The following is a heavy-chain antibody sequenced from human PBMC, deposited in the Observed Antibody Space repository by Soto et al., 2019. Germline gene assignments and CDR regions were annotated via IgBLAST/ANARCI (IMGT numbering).Heavy chain of an antibody. V-gene: IGHV4-59*01. CDR3: ARFNYYGSGSYKGWFDP. D-gene: IGHD3-10*01. J-gene: IGHJ5*02. CDR1: GGSISSYY. CDR2: IYYSGST. Sequence: SETLSLTCTVSGGSISSYYWSWIRQPPGKGLEWIGYIYYSGSTNYNPSLKSRVTISVDTSKNQFSLKLSSVTAADTAVYYCARFNYYGSGSYKGWFDPWGQGTLVTVSS.